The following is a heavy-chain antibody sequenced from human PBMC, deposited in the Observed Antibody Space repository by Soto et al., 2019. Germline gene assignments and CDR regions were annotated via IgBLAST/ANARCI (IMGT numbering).Heavy chain of an antibody. J-gene: IGHJ4*02. Sequence: GGSLRLSCAASGFTFSSYSMNWVRQAPGKGLEWVSSISSSSYIYYADSVKGRFTISRDNAKNSLYLQMNSLRAEDTAVYYCARDRRVTTFDYWGQGTLVTVSS. CDR1: GFTFSSYS. D-gene: IGHD4-17*01. CDR3: ARDRRVTTFDY. CDR2: ISSSSYI. V-gene: IGHV3-21*01.